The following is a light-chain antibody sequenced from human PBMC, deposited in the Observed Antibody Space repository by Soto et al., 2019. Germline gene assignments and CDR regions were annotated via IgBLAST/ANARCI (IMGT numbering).Light chain of an antibody. Sequence: VIWMTHSPSLLSASTQDKVTISSRMSQGISSYLAWYQQKPGKAPELLIYAASSLQSGVPARFSGSGSGADFTLTISSLQPEDLATYYCQQSYSTPWTFGQGTKVDIK. J-gene: IGKJ1*01. V-gene: IGKV1D-8*03. CDR3: QQSYSTPWT. CDR1: QGISSY. CDR2: AAS.